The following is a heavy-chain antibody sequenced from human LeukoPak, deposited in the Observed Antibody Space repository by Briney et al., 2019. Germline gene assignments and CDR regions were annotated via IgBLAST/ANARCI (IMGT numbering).Heavy chain of an antibody. Sequence: ASVKVSCTASGHTFTGYYMHWVRQAPGQGLEWMGWINPNSGGTNYAQKFQGRVTMTRDTSISTAYMELSRLRSDDTAVYYCARSYDILTGYYTDYWGQGTLVTVSS. V-gene: IGHV1-2*02. CDR2: INPNSGGT. CDR1: GHTFTGYY. J-gene: IGHJ4*02. D-gene: IGHD3-9*01. CDR3: ARSYDILTGYYTDY.